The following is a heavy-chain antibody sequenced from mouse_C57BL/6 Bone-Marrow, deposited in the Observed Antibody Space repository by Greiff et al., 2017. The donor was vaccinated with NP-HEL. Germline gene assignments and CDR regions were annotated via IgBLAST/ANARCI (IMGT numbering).Heavy chain of an antibody. Sequence: VKLQESGPELVKPGASVKISCKASGYAFSSSWMNWVKQRPGKGLEWIGRIYPGDGDTNYNGKFKGKATLTADKSSSTAYMQLSSLTSEDSAVYFCARRSWFAYWGQGTLVTVSA. CDR1: GYAFSSSW. V-gene: IGHV1-82*01. J-gene: IGHJ3*01. CDR3: ARRSWFAY. CDR2: IYPGDGDT.